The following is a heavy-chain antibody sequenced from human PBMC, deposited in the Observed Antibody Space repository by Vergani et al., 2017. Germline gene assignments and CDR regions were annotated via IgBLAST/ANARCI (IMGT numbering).Heavy chain of an antibody. Sequence: QAQLQESGPRLVKPSETLSLTCSVSGVSIISSSYYWVWVRQPPGKGLEWVGNIYYNGGTDYNPSLKSRVTISVDTSKNQFSLKLNSVTAADTAVYYCARHVSHTAGDYWGQGTLVTVSS. D-gene: IGHD5-18*01. V-gene: IGHV4-39*01. J-gene: IGHJ4*02. CDR3: ARHVSHTAGDY. CDR2: IYYNGGT. CDR1: GVSIISSSYY.